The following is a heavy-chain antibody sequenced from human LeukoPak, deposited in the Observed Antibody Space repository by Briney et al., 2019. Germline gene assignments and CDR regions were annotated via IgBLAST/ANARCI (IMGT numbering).Heavy chain of an antibody. Sequence: GGSLRLSCAASGFSFSSYSMHWVRQAPGKGLVWVSRINGDGSSTSYADSVKGRFTISRDNARNTLYLQMNSLRAEDTAVYYCASLGGITVTGPYDFDYWGQGTVVTVSS. CDR3: ASLGGITVTGPYDFDY. V-gene: IGHV3-74*01. CDR1: GFSFSSYS. J-gene: IGHJ4*02. D-gene: IGHD1-20*01. CDR2: INGDGSST.